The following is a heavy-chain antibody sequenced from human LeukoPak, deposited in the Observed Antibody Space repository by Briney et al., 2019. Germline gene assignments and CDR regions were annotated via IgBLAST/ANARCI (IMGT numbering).Heavy chain of an antibody. CDR3: ARDRYYDAFDI. CDR1: GFTFSSYA. CDR2: ISYDGSNK. J-gene: IGHJ3*02. Sequence: GRSLRLSCAASGFTFSSYAMHWVCQAPGKGLEWVAVISYDGSNKYYADSVKGRFTISRDNSKNMLYLQMNSLRAEDTAVYYCARDRYYDAFDIWGQGTMVTVSS. D-gene: IGHD2-8*01. V-gene: IGHV3-30-3*01.